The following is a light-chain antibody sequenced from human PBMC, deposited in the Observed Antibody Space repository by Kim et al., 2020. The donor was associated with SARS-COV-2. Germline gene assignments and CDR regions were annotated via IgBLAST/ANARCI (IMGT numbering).Light chain of an antibody. CDR3: QHYTDSPHT. CDR2: GAS. V-gene: IGKV3-20*01. Sequence: LPPGEWATLACRASQTINYNYLAWYQQKPGQAPRLLIYGASHRASGIPEKFSATGSGTDFTLTISRLDPEDVAVYYCQHYTDSPHTFGQGTKLAIK. J-gene: IGKJ2*01. CDR1: QTINYNY.